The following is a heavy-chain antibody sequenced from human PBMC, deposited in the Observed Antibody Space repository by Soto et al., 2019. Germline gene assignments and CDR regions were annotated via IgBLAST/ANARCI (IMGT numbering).Heavy chain of an antibody. Sequence: EVQLLESGGGLVQPGGSPRLSCAASGFTFSSYAMSWVRQAPGKGLEWVSAISNSGSSTYYAESVKGRFTISRDNSKNTLYLQMNSLRAEDTAVYYCAKVIVGDTGARGLDFWGQGTLVTVSS. V-gene: IGHV3-23*01. J-gene: IGHJ4*02. CDR3: AKVIVGDTGARGLDF. CDR2: ISNSGSST. D-gene: IGHD1-26*01. CDR1: GFTFSSYA.